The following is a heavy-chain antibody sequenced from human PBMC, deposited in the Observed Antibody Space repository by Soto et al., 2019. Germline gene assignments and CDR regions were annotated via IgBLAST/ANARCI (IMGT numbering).Heavy chain of an antibody. CDR2: IYYSGSS. Sequence: PSETLSLTCTVSGGSTSGYYWSWIRQPPGKGLEWIGYIYYSGSSNYSPSLKSRVTMSVDTSKNQFSLKLSSVTAADTAVYYCARQGHYDDYYFDHWGQGTPVTVSS. J-gene: IGHJ4*02. V-gene: IGHV4-59*08. D-gene: IGHD4-17*01. CDR1: GGSTSGYY. CDR3: ARQGHYDDYYFDH.